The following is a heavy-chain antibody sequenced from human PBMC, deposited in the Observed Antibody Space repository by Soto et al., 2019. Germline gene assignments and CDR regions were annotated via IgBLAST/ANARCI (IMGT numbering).Heavy chain of an antibody. V-gene: IGHV1-18*04. Sequence: GASVKVSCKASGYTFTSYGISWVRQAPGQGLEWMGWISAYNGNTNYAQKLQGRVTMTTDTSTSTAYMELRSLRSDDTAVYYCARHQYYYDTSGNNLLNNCFDPWGQGTLVTVSS. D-gene: IGHD3-22*01. CDR3: ARHQYYYDTSGNNLLNNCFDP. CDR2: ISAYNGNT. J-gene: IGHJ5*02. CDR1: GYTFTSYG.